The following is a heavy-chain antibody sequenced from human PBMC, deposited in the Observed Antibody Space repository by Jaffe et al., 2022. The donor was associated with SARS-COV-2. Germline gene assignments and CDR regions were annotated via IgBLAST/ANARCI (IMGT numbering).Heavy chain of an antibody. CDR3: AKGGRWLPFDF. V-gene: IGHV3-23*04. J-gene: IGHJ4*02. D-gene: IGHD1-26*01. Sequence: EVQLEESGGGLVQPGGSLRLSCVASGFTFSNNAMSWVRQAPGKGLEWVSVISGIGGSSDYADSVKGRAVISRDNSKNTLYLQMNRLRGEDTAVYYCAKGGRWLPFDFWGQGILVTVS. CDR2: ISGIGGSS. CDR1: GFTFSNNA.